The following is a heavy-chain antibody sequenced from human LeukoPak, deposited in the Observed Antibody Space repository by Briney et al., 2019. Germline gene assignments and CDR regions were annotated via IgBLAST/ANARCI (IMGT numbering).Heavy chain of an antibody. V-gene: IGHV4-34*01. CDR1: GGSFSGYY. Sequence: SETLSLTCAVYGGSFSGYYWSWIRQPPGKGLEWIGEIKHSGSTNYNPSLKSRVTISVDTSKNQFSLKLSSVTAADTAVYYCAKSGGYGLIDYWGQGALVTVSS. J-gene: IGHJ4*01. CDR2: IKHSGST. CDR3: AKSGGYGLIDY. D-gene: IGHD6-25*01.